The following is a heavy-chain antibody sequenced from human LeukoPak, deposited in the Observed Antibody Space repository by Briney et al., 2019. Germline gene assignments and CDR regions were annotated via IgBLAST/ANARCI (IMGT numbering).Heavy chain of an antibody. CDR2: IYYSGRT. CDR1: GGSISSSSYY. V-gene: IGHV4-39*01. Sequence: SETLSLTCTVSGGSISSSSYYWGWIRQPPGKGLEWIGSIYYSGRTYYNPSLKRRVTISVDTSKNQFSLKLSSVTAADTAVYYCARLVAAMVYVRGIYYFDYWGQGTLVTVSS. D-gene: IGHD3-10*02. CDR3: ARLVAAMVYVRGIYYFDY. J-gene: IGHJ4*02.